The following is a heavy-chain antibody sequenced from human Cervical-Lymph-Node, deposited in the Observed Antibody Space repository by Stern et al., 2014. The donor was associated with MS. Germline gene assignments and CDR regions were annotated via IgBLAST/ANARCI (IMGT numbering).Heavy chain of an antibody. CDR2: IDPYNGNT. J-gene: IGHJ4*02. Sequence: QLVQSGAEVKKPGASVKVSCKASDYTFTSFGINWVRQAPGQGLEWMGWIDPYNGNTNYAQRLQGRVTMTTDTSTRTAYMELRSLRSDDTAVYYCARGYRSSWYGFFDYWGQGTLVTVSS. V-gene: IGHV1-18*01. CDR3: ARGYRSSWYGFFDY. CDR1: DYTFTSFG. D-gene: IGHD6-13*01.